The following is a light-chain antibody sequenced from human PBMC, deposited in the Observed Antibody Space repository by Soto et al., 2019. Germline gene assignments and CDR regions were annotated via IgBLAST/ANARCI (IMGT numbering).Light chain of an antibody. V-gene: IGKV1-5*03. J-gene: IGKJ1*01. Sequence: DIKMTQSPSTLSASVGDRITITCRASQSISNWLAWYQQKPGKAPNLLIYKATVLETGVPSRFSGSGSWTEITLTISSLQPNDFATYYCQQYNTFPRTFGQGTKLEI. CDR1: QSISNW. CDR2: KAT. CDR3: QQYNTFPRT.